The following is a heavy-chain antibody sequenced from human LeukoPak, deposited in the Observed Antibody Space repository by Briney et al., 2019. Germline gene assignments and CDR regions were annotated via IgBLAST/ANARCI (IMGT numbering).Heavy chain of an antibody. CDR1: GGSISSYY. D-gene: IGHD4-23*01. Sequence: SETLSLTCTVSGGSISSYYWSWIRQPPGKGLEWIGYIYYSGSTNYNPPLKSRVTISVDTSKNQFSLKLSSVTAADTAVYYCARENGGGESNYFDYWGQGTLVTVSS. V-gene: IGHV4-59*01. CDR2: IYYSGST. J-gene: IGHJ4*02. CDR3: ARENGGGESNYFDY.